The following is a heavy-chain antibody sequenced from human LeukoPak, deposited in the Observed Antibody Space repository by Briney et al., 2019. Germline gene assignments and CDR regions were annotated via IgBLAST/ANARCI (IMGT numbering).Heavy chain of an antibody. Sequence: SETLSLTCAVYGGSFSGYYWSWIRQPPGKGLEWIGEINHSGSTNYNPSLKCLVRISVDTFKNPFSLKLRSVTAAGTAVYYCARGGYYGSGNDFRFDPWGKGTLVTVSS. CDR1: GGSFSGYY. CDR2: INHSGST. V-gene: IGHV4-34*01. J-gene: IGHJ5*02. CDR3: ARGGYYGSGNDFRFDP. D-gene: IGHD3-10*01.